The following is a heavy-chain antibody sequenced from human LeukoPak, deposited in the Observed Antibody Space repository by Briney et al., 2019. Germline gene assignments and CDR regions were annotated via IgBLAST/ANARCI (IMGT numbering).Heavy chain of an antibody. CDR1: GFTLQHYA. CDR2: ISYDGGNI. Sequence: GGSLRLSCLTCGFTLQHYAMHWVHQAPGKGLEWVSLISYDGGNINYADSVKGRFTISRDNSKDTLYLQMSSLRAEDTAVYYCARDPPFTSGWAQNFFDYWGQGSLVTVSS. J-gene: IGHJ4*02. V-gene: IGHV3-30-3*01. CDR3: ARDPPFTSGWAQNFFDY. D-gene: IGHD6-19*01.